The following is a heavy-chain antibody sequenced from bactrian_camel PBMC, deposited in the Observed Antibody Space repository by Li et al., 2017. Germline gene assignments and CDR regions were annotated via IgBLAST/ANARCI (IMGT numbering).Heavy chain of an antibody. CDR2: ISKFET. V-gene: IGHV3S61*01. CDR3: VIYSDAAGIWGHEYNY. J-gene: IGHJ4*01. CDR1: RGFDDADAE. Sequence: HVQLVESGGSLVQPGGSLTLACAASRGFDDADAEWGWFRQAPGEQCEMVSSISKFETKYADSVKGRFAISQDNARNTLYLQMNSLKPEDTAVYYCVIYSDAAGIWGHEYNYWAQGTQVTVS. D-gene: IGHD4*01.